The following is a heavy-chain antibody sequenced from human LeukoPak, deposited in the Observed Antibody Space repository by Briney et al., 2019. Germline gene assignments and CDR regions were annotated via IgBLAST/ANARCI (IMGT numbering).Heavy chain of an antibody. CDR1: GYSFTSYW. CDR2: IYPGDSDT. CDR3: ARRSPEVGYCSGGSCSARLDY. D-gene: IGHD2-15*01. V-gene: IGHV5-51*01. Sequence: AGESLKISCKGSGYSFTSYWIGWVRQMPGKGLEWMGIIYPGDSDTRYSPSFQGQVTISADKSISTAYLQWSSLKASDTAMYYCARRSPEVGYCSGGSCSARLDYWGQGTLVTVSS. J-gene: IGHJ4*02.